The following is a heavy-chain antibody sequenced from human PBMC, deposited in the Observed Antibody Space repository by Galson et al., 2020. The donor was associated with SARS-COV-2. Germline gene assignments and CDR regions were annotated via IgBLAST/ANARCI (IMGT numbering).Heavy chain of an antibody. D-gene: IGHD3-22*01. Sequence: SETLSLTCTVSGGSISSGDYYWSWIRQPPGKGLEWIGYIYYSGSTYYNPSLKSRVTISVDTSKNQFSLKLSSVTAADTAVYYCARSGFRALMIVVVSGAFDIWGQGTMVTVSS. CDR2: IYYSGST. CDR1: GGSISSGDYY. CDR3: ARSGFRALMIVVVSGAFDI. V-gene: IGHV4-30-4*01. J-gene: IGHJ3*02.